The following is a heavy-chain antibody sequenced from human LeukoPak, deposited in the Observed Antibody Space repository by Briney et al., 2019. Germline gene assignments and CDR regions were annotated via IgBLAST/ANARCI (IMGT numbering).Heavy chain of an antibody. J-gene: IGHJ3*02. V-gene: IGHV1-18*01. CDR2: ISAYKGKT. CDR1: GYTFTKDG. CDR3: AREDCSGGSCYSLSLTPVFHVFDI. Sequence: ASVKVSCKASGYTFTKDGISSVRQAPGQGLEWMGWISAYKGKTNYAQKLQGRVTMTTDTATSTAYMNLRSLRSDVTAVYYCAREDCSGGSCYSLSLTPVFHVFDIWGQGTMVTVSS. D-gene: IGHD2-15*01.